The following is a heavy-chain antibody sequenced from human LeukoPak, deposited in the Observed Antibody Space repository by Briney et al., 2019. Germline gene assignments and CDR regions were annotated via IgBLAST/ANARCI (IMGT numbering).Heavy chain of an antibody. CDR2: IYSGGNT. CDR1: GFTVSSNY. V-gene: IGHV3-66*01. J-gene: IGHJ6*03. D-gene: IGHD3-10*01. CDR3: ARSGAYYYYMDV. Sequence: GGSLRLSCAASGFTVSSNYMSWVRQAAGKGLEWVSIIYSGGNTYYADSVKGRFTISRDNSKNTLYLQMNSLRAEDTAVYYCARSGAYYYYMDVWGKGTTVTVSS.